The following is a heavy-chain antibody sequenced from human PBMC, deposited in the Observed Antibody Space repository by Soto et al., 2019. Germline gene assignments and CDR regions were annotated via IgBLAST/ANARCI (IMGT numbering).Heavy chain of an antibody. CDR2: INPNTGGT. V-gene: IGHV1-2*04. Sequence: GASVKVSCKTSGYTFTGHYIHWVRQAPGQGLEWMGWINPNTGGTNYAQKFQGWVTMTRETSISTAYMELSRLKSDDTAVYYCAREGAATLRMYTGLDRWGPGTMVTVS. CDR1: GYTFTGHY. CDR3: AREGAATLRMYTGLDR. D-gene: IGHD2-8*02. J-gene: IGHJ3*01.